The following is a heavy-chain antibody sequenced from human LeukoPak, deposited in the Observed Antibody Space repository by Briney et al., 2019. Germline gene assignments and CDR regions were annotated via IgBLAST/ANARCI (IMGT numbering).Heavy chain of an antibody. CDR2: IYDGGKT. D-gene: IGHD1-26*01. V-gene: IGHV4-4*07. CDR1: GGFISTYF. J-gene: IGHJ3*02. CDR3: ARDYIVGTGVVAFDI. Sequence: SETLSLTCSVSGGFISTYFWNGIRQPAGKGLEWVGHIYDGGKTNYNPSLRGRATISVDTSSNQFSLELRSVTAADTAVYYCARDYIVGTGVVAFDIWGQGTMVTVSS.